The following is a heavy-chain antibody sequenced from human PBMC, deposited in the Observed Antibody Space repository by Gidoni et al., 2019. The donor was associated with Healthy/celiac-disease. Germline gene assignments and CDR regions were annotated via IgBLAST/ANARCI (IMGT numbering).Heavy chain of an antibody. V-gene: IGHV2-5*02. Sequence: QITLKESGPTLVKPTQTLTLTCTFSGFSLSTRGVGVGWIRQPPGKALEWLALIYWDDDKRYSPSLKSRLTITKDTSKNQVVLTMTNMDPVDTATYYCAHSQGDSSSWRDAFDIWGQGTMVTVSS. D-gene: IGHD6-13*01. J-gene: IGHJ3*02. CDR1: GFSLSTRGVG. CDR3: AHSQGDSSSWRDAFDI. CDR2: IYWDDDK.